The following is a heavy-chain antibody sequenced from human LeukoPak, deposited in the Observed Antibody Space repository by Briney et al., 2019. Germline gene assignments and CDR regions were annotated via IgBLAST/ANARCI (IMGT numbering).Heavy chain of an antibody. CDR1: VGSISCYS. Sequence: SESLSPTCTAYVGSISCYSWSWLRQPPGKGLEWIAHIDYIGSTKYHPSLRCRVTISVDTSKNELSLKLTSLTAADTAIYYCARRLYSSGYGQWFDPWGQGTRVTVCS. J-gene: IGHJ5*02. D-gene: IGHD6-19*01. CDR3: ARRLYSSGYGQWFDP. V-gene: IGHV4-59*08. CDR2: IDYIGST.